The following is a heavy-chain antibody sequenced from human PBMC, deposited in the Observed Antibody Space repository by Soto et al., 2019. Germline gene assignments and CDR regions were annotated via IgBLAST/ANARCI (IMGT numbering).Heavy chain of an antibody. CDR2: IVVGSGNT. Sequence: KVSCKASGFTFTSSAVQWVRQARGQRLEWIGWIVVGSGNTNYAQKFQERVTITRDTSKKRVSLKLSSVSAPDTARYFCAGYCSSSICPEDHYFALEVWGQGTTVTVSS. J-gene: IGHJ6*02. CDR3: AGYCSSSICPEDHYFALEV. D-gene: IGHD2-2*01. V-gene: IGHV1-58*01. CDR1: GFTFTSSA.